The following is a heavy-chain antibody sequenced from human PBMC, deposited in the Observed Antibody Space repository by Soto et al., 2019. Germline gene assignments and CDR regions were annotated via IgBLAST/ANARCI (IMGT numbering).Heavy chain of an antibody. CDR3: ARGCSSTSCYLVGYYYGMDV. V-gene: IGHV1-8*01. D-gene: IGHD2-2*01. Sequence: ASVKVSCKASGYTFTSYDINWVRQATGQGLEWMGWMNPNSGNTGYAQKFQGRVTMTTDTSISTAYMELSSLRSDDTAVYYCARGCSSTSCYLVGYYYGMDVWGQGTTVTVSS. J-gene: IGHJ6*02. CDR1: GYTFTSYD. CDR2: MNPNSGNT.